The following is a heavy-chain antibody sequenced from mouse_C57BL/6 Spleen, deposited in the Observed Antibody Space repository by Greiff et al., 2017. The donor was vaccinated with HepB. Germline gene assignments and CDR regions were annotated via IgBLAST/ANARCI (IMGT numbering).Heavy chain of an antibody. CDR2: ISDGGSYT. V-gene: IGHV5-4*01. CDR3: ARAGTMGFAY. J-gene: IGHJ3*01. D-gene: IGHD2-3*01. Sequence: EVQLVESGGGLVKPGGSLKLSCAASGFTFSSYAMSWVRQTPEKRLEWVATISDGGSYTYYPDNVKGRFTISRDNAKNNLYLQMSHLKSEDTAMYYCARAGTMGFAYWGQGTLVTVSA. CDR1: GFTFSSYA.